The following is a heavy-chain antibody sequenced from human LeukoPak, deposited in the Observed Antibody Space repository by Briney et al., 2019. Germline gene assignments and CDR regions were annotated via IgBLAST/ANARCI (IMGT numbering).Heavy chain of an antibody. V-gene: IGHV1-18*01. J-gene: IGHJ4*02. CDR1: GYTFTSYG. D-gene: IGHD3-10*01. Sequence: ASVKVSCKASGYTFTSYGISWVRQAPGQGLEWMGWISAYNGNTNYAQKLQGRVTVTTDTSTSTAYMELRSLRSDDTAVYYCARDEPYGSGSYSIYWGQGTLVTVSS. CDR2: ISAYNGNT. CDR3: ARDEPYGSGSYSIY.